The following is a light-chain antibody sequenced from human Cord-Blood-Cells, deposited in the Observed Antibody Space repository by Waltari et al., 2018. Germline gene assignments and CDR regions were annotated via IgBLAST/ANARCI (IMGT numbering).Light chain of an antibody. V-gene: IGLV2-14*03. CDR3: SSYTSSSTGV. CDR2: DVS. CDR1: SRDVGGYNY. J-gene: IGLJ3*02. Sequence: QSALTQPASVSWSPGQSITISCTGTSRDVGGYNYVSWYQQHPGKAPKLMIYDVSNRPSGVSNRFSGSKSGNTASLTISGLQAEDEADYYCSSYTSSSTGVFGGGTKLTVL.